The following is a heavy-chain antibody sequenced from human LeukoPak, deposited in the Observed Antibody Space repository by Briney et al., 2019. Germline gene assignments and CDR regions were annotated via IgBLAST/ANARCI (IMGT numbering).Heavy chain of an antibody. CDR2: IKTYNGDT. CDR1: GYTFTTYG. CDR3: AKDGGQQWLTNYYSYGIDV. J-gene: IGHJ6*02. Sequence: ASVKVSCRASGYTFTTYGINWVRQAPGQGLEWMGWIKTYNGDTNTAQKFLVRIIMTTDKSTGTAYMELRSLRSDDTAVYYCAKDGGQQWLTNYYSYGIDVWGQGTTVIVSS. V-gene: IGHV1-18*01. D-gene: IGHD6-19*01.